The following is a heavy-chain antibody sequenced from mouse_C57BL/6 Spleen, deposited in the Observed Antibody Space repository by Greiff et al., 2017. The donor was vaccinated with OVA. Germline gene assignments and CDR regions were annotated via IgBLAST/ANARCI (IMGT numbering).Heavy chain of an antibody. D-gene: IGHD1-1*01. CDR2: IHPNSGST. V-gene: IGHV1-64*01. CDR1: GYTFTSYW. J-gene: IGHJ4*01. CDR3: ASSTVVGSYYAMDY. Sequence: QVQLQQSGAELVKPGASVKLSCTASGYTFTSYWMHWVKQRPGQGLEWIGMIHPNSGSTNYHEKFKGKATLTVDKSSSTAYLQLSSLTSEDSAVYYGASSTVVGSYYAMDYWGQGTSVTVSS.